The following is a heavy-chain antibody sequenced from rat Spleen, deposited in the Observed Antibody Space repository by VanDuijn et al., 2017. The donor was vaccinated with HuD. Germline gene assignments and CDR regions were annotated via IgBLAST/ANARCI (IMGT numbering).Heavy chain of an antibody. V-gene: IGHV3-3*01. CDR2: MNSAGST. CDR1: GYSITSDYR. CDR3: VSLNWEGYFDF. Sequence: EVQLQESGPGLVKPSQSLSLTCSVTGYSITSDYRWNWIRKFPGNKLEWMGYMNSAGSTKYNPPLKSRISITRDTSKNQFFLQVNSVTTEDTATYYCVSLNWEGYFDFWGQGVMVTVSS. D-gene: IGHD5-1*01. J-gene: IGHJ2*01.